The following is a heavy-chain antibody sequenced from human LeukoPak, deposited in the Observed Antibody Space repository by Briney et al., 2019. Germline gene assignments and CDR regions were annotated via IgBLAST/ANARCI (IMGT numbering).Heavy chain of an antibody. Sequence: KPGASVKLSCKASGYTFTSHYMQWVRQARGQRLEWIGWIVVGSGNTNYAQKFQERVTITRDMSTSTAYMELSSLRSEDTAVYYCAAADEGSGSLGFDYWGQGTLVTVSS. CDR2: IVVGSGNT. CDR3: AAADEGSGSLGFDY. CDR1: GYTFTSHY. D-gene: IGHD3-22*01. J-gene: IGHJ4*02. V-gene: IGHV1-58*02.